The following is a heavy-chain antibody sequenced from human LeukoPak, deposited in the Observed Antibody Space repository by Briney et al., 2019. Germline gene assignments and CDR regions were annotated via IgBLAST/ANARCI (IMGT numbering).Heavy chain of an antibody. CDR2: IRSKANSYAT. CDR3: TRFPRAGDDSVPSLGY. J-gene: IGHJ4*02. Sequence: GGSLRLSCAASGFTFSGSAIHWVRQAPRKGLEWVGRIRSKANSYATAYAASVKGRFTISRDDSKNTAYLQMNSLKTEDTAVYYCTRFPRAGDDSVPSLGYWGQGTLVTVSS. CDR1: GFTFSGSA. V-gene: IGHV3-73*01. D-gene: IGHD5/OR15-5a*01.